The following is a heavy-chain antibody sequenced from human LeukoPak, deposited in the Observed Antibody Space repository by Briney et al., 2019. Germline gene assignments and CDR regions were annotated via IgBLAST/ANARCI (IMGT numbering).Heavy chain of an antibody. CDR2: ISAYNGNT. D-gene: IGHD2-15*01. CDR1: GYTFTSYG. CDR3: ARLVVAATKLNWFDP. J-gene: IGHJ5*02. Sequence: ASVKVSCKASGYTFTSYGISWVRQAPGQGLEWMGWISAYNGNTNYAQKLQGRVTMTTDTSTSTAYMELRSLRSDDTAVHYCARLVVAATKLNWFDPWGQGTLVTVSS. V-gene: IGHV1-18*01.